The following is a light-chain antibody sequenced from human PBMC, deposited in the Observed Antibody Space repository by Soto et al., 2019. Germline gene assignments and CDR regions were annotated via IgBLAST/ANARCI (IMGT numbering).Light chain of an antibody. CDR3: CSYAGTNNWV. J-gene: IGLJ2*01. CDR2: DGS. CDR1: STNVGSSNF. V-gene: IGLV2-23*01. Sequence: QSALTQPASVSGSPGQSITISCTGTSTNVGSSNFVSWYQQYPGKAPRLMIYDGSKRPSGVSIRFSGSKSGNTASLTISGLQTEDEADYYCCSYAGTNNWVFGGGTKLTVL.